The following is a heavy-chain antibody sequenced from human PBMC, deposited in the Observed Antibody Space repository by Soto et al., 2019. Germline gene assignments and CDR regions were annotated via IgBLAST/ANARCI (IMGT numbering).Heavy chain of an antibody. V-gene: IGHV5-51*01. J-gene: IGHJ4*02. D-gene: IGHD2-8*01. CDR2: IFPADSEI. CDR1: GYTFTAYW. Sequence: PGESLKISCQSFGYTFTAYWIAWVRQMPGKGLKWMGIIFPADSEIRYSPSFRGHVTISADKSISTAYLQWSSLEASDTAMYYCARPLYPGYCTDGVCYSYDYWGQGTPVTVSS. CDR3: ARPLYPGYCTDGVCYSYDY.